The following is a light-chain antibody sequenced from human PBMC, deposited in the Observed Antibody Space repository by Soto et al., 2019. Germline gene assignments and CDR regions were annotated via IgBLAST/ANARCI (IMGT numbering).Light chain of an antibody. J-gene: IGKJ5*01. CDR3: QQRSNWPPS. CDR1: QSVSNNY. V-gene: IGKV3D-20*02. Sequence: EIVLTQSPGTLSLSPGERATLSCGASQSVSNNYLAWYQQKPGQAPRLLIYGASNRATGIPDRFSGSGSGTDFTLTISSLEPEDFAVYYCQQRSNWPPSFGQGTRLEIK. CDR2: GAS.